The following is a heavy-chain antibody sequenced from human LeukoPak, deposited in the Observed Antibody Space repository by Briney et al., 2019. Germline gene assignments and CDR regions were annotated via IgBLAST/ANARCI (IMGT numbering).Heavy chain of an antibody. CDR3: ARDRGSGYFDY. CDR2: IKQDGGET. V-gene: IGHV3-7*01. Sequence: GGSLRLSCAASGFTFSDYWMNWVRQAPGKGLEWVANIKQDGGETYYVDSVKGRFTISRDNTKKSLYLQMNNLRAEDTAVYYCARDRGSGYFDYWGQGTLVTVSS. D-gene: IGHD3-10*01. CDR1: GFTFSDYW. J-gene: IGHJ4*02.